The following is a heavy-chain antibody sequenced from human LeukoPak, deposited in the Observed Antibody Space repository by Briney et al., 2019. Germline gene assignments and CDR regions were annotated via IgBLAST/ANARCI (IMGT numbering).Heavy chain of an antibody. D-gene: IGHD5-24*01. Sequence: PSETLSLTCTVSGVSISSYYWSWIRQPPGKGLEWIGYIYYSGSTNYNPSLKSRVTISVDTSKNQFSLKLSSVTAADTAVYYCARALDGYNYLWFDPWGQGTLVTVSS. CDR3: ARALDGYNYLWFDP. CDR2: IYYSGST. V-gene: IGHV4-59*01. J-gene: IGHJ5*02. CDR1: GVSISSYY.